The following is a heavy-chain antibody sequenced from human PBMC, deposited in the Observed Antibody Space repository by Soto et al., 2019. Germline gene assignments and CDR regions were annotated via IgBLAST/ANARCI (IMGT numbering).Heavy chain of an antibody. D-gene: IGHD5-12*01. J-gene: IGHJ4*02. CDR3: AKDMGYDLSPLGYFDY. CDR1: GFTFDDYA. CDR2: ISWNSGSI. Sequence: HPVVSLRLSCAASGFTFDDYAMHWVRQAPGKGLEWVSGISWNSGSIGYADSVKGRFTISRDNAKNSLYLQMNSLRSEDTALYYCAKDMGYDLSPLGYFDYWGQGTLVTVSS. V-gene: IGHV3-9*01.